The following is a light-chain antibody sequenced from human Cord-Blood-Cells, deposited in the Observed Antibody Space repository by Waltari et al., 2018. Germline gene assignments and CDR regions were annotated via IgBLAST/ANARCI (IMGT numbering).Light chain of an antibody. CDR3: QQYYSTPLP. Sequence: DIVMTQSPDSLAVSLGERATIHCKSSQSVLYSSNNKNYLAWYQQKPGQPPKLLIYWASTRESGVTDRFSGSGSGTDFTLTISSLQAEDVAVYYCQQYYSTPLPFGGGTKVESK. V-gene: IGKV4-1*01. CDR2: WAS. CDR1: QSVLYSSNNKNY. J-gene: IGKJ4*01.